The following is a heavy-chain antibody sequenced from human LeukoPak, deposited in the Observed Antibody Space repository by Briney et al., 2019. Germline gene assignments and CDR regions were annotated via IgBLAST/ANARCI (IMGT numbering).Heavy chain of an antibody. D-gene: IGHD1/OR15-1a*01. Sequence: SETLSLTCTVSGGFISSGSYYWSWIRQPPGKGLEWIGEINHSGSTNYNPSLKSRVTISVDTSKNQFSLKLSSVTAADTAVYYCARARNKLDYWGQGTLVTVSS. CDR1: GGFISSGSYY. CDR2: INHSGST. J-gene: IGHJ4*02. V-gene: IGHV4-39*07. CDR3: ARARNKLDY.